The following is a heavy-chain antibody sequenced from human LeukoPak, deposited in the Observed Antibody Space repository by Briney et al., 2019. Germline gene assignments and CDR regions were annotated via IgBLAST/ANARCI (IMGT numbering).Heavy chain of an antibody. CDR3: ARPSITMVRGAFDY. D-gene: IGHD3-10*01. J-gene: IGHJ4*02. CDR2: IYYSGST. V-gene: IGHV4-39*01. CDR1: GGSISSSSYY. Sequence: PSETLSLTCTVSGGSISSSSYYWGWIRQPPGKGLEWIGSIYYSGSTYYNPSLKSRVTISVDTSKNQLSLKLSSVTAADTAVYYCARPSITMVRGAFDYWGQGTLVTVSS.